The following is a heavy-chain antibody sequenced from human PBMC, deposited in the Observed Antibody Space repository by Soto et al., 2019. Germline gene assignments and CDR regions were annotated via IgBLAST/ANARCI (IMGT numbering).Heavy chain of an antibody. CDR1: GFTFSGSA. CDR2: IRSKANSYAT. V-gene: IGHV3-73*02. CDR3: TSWGDYQSSELGDY. J-gene: IGHJ4*02. Sequence: EVQLVESGGGLVQPGGSLKLSCATSGFTFSGSAMHWVRQASGKGLEWVGRIRSKANSYATAYAASVKGRFTISRDDSNNTAYLQMNSLKTEDTAVYYCTSWGDYQSSELGDYWGQGTLVTVSS. D-gene: IGHD3-16*01.